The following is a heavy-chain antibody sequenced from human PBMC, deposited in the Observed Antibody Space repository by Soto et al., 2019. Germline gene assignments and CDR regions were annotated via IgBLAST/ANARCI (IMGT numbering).Heavy chain of an antibody. D-gene: IGHD4-17*01. V-gene: IGHV4-31*03. J-gene: IGHJ6*02. CDR3: ASTRRIDAVTTDYYYYGMDV. CDR1: GGSISSGGYY. Sequence: SETLSLTCTVSGGSISSGGYYWSWIRQHPGKGLEWIGYIYYSGSTYYNPSLKSRVTISVDTSKNQFSLKLSSVTAADTAVYYCASTRRIDAVTTDYYYYGMDVWGQGTTVTVSS. CDR2: IYYSGST.